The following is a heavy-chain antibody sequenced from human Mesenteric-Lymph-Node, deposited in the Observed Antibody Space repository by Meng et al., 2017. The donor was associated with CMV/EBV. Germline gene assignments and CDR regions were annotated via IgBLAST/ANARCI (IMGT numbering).Heavy chain of an antibody. CDR1: GGSISSSWHY. CDR3: ARDTLTYSYGPGWIDP. Sequence: QLQRQESGPRLVKPSETLSLKCTVSGGSISSSWHYWGWIRQPPGKGLEWIGSIFYSGGAHYNPALESRVTISIDKSKNEFFLNLGSVTAADTAMYFCARDTLTYSYGPGWIDPWGQGTLVTVSS. J-gene: IGHJ5*02. D-gene: IGHD3-10*01. CDR2: IFYSGGA. V-gene: IGHV4-39*02.